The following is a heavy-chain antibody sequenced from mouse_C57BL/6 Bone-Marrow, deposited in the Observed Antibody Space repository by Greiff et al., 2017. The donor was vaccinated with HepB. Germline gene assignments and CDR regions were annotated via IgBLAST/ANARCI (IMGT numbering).Heavy chain of an antibody. CDR1: GYSITSGYY. Sequence: EVKLVESGPGLVKPSHSLSLTCSVTGYSITSGYYWYWIRQFPGNKLEWMGYIRYDGSNNYNQSLKNRITITLDTSENQFFLKLNYVATEDTATYYCAREDNDYPAWFAYWGQGTLVTVSA. D-gene: IGHD2-4*01. CDR3: AREDNDYPAWFAY. V-gene: IGHV3-6*01. J-gene: IGHJ3*01. CDR2: IRYDGSN.